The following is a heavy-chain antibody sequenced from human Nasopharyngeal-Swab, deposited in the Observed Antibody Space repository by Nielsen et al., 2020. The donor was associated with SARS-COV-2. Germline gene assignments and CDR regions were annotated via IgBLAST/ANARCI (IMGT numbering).Heavy chain of an antibody. Sequence: GGSLRLSCAASGFTFSSYGMHWVRQAPGKGLEWVAVISYDGSNKYYADSVKGRFTISRDNSKTTLYLQMNSLRAEDTAVYYCAKEEIAAAPYDAFDIWGQGTMVTVSS. CDR3: AKEEIAAAPYDAFDI. D-gene: IGHD6-13*01. J-gene: IGHJ3*02. CDR1: GFTFSSYG. CDR2: ISYDGSNK. V-gene: IGHV3-30*18.